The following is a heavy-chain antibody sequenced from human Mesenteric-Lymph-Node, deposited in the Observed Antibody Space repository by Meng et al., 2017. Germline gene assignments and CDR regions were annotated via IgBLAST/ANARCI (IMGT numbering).Heavy chain of an antibody. V-gene: IGHV4-30-4*01. CDR3: ARVGWRQWSFDL. J-gene: IGHJ2*01. D-gene: IGHD5-18*01. Sequence: QVQLQDSGPGLVKPSQTLSPTCMVSGGSISSGDYYWSWIRQPPGKGLELIGHIYYSGSTSYNPSLKSRVTISVDTSNNQFSLKLSSVTAADTAVYYCARVGWRQWSFDLWGRGTLVTVSS. CDR2: IYYSGST. CDR1: GGSISSGDYY.